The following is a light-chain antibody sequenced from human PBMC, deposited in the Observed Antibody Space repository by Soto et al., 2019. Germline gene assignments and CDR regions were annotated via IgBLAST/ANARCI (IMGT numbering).Light chain of an antibody. Sequence: QSVLTQPPSVSGAPGQRVTISCTGGSSNIGAGYDVHWYQQLPGTAPKLLIYGNNNRPSGVPDRFSVSKSGTSASLAITGLQPEDEVDYYCQSYDTSLRGSEVFGGGTKVTVL. CDR3: QSYDTSLRGSEV. CDR1: SSNIGAGYD. J-gene: IGLJ2*01. CDR2: GNN. V-gene: IGLV1-40*01.